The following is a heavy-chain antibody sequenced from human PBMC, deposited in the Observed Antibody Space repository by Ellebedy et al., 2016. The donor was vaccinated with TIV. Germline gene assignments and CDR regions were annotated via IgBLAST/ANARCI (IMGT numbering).Heavy chain of an antibody. Sequence: ASVKVSXXASGYSFTSYGISWVRQAPGQGLEWMGWISAYSGDTHHAHELQGRITMTRDTSTTTAYMELTNLRSDATAVYYCVGERQYLSTVYFQHWGQGTLVTVSS. D-gene: IGHD2-2*01. CDR1: GYSFTSYG. J-gene: IGHJ1*01. CDR3: VGERQYLSTVYFQH. V-gene: IGHV1-18*01. CDR2: ISAYSGDT.